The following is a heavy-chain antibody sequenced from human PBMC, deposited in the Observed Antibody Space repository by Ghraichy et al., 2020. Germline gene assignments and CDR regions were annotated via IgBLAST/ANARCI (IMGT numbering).Heavy chain of an antibody. J-gene: IGHJ6*03. V-gene: IGHV4-34*01. D-gene: IGHD1-1*01. Sequence: SETPSLTCAVYGGSFSGYYWSWIRQPPGKGLEWIGEINHSGSTNYNPSLKSRVTISVDTSKNQFSLKLSSVTAADTAVYYCARGVKLSVSYYYYYYYMDVWGKGTTVTVSS. CDR2: INHSGST. CDR1: GGSFSGYY. CDR3: ARGVKLSVSYYYYYYYMDV.